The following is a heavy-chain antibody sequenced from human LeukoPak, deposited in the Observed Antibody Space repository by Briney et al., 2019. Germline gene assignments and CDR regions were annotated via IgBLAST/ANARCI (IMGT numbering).Heavy chain of an antibody. J-gene: IGHJ6*02. CDR3: ASGRYYYGMDV. CDR1: GFTFSDYY. CDR2: ISSSSSYT. D-gene: IGHD3/OR15-3a*01. V-gene: IGHV3-11*06. Sequence: KTGGSLRLSCAASGFTFSDYYMSWIRQALGKGLEWVSYISSSSSYTNYADSVKGRFIISRDNAKNSLYLQMNSLRAEDTAVYYCASGRYYYGMDVWGQGTTVTVSS.